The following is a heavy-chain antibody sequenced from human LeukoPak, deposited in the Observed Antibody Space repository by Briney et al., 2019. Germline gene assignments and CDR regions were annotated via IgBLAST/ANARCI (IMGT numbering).Heavy chain of an antibody. D-gene: IGHD3-16*02. V-gene: IGHV3-7*04. CDR3: ARDHSYDYVWASHRSPFYY. CDR1: GFTFRIYA. Sequence: GGSLRLSCSASGFTFRIYAMSWVRQAPGKGLEWVANIKQDESDKYYVDSVQGRFTISRDNAKNSLYLQMNSLRAEDTAVYYCARDHSYDYVWASHRSPFYYWGHGTLVTVSS. J-gene: IGHJ4*01. CDR2: IKQDESDK.